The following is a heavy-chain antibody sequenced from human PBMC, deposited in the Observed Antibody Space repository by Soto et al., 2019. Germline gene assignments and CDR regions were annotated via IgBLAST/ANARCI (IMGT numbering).Heavy chain of an antibody. D-gene: IGHD6-13*01. CDR3: GRNQPLFGTGYSSSLYPFFNY. Sequence: SVKVSCKASGGTFSSYAISWVRQAPGQGLEWMGGLIPIFGTANYAQKFQGRVTITADKSTSTAYMELSSLRSEDTAVYYCGRNQPLFGTGYSSSLYPFFNYWGQGTLVTVSS. J-gene: IGHJ4*02. CDR2: LIPIFGTA. CDR1: GGTFSSYA. V-gene: IGHV1-69*06.